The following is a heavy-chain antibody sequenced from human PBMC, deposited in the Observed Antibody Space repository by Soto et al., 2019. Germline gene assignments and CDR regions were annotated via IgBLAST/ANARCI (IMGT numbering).Heavy chain of an antibody. J-gene: IGHJ1*01. Sequence: QVLLQESGPGLVNPSQTLSLTCTVSGGSINTAGHYWSWIRQLPGKALEWMGYIYYNGATNYKPSPEARPAISRATVRNQFSLTLTSVTAADTAMYFCARHGQMVSSLYNPEFQDWGQGTLVTVSS. CDR1: GGSINTAGHY. CDR2: IYYNGAT. CDR3: ARHGQMVSSLYNPEFQD. V-gene: IGHV4-31*03. D-gene: IGHD1-1*01.